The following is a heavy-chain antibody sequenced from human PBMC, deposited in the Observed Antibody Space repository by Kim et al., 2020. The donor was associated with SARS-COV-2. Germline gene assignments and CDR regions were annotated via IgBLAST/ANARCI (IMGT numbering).Heavy chain of an antibody. Sequence: ASVKVSCKASGYTFTSYYMHWVRQAPGQGLEWMGIINPSGGSTSYAQKFQGRVTMTRDTSTSTVYMELSSLRSEDTAVYYCARADLYNFDWDYYYGMDVWGQGTTVTVSS. CDR1: GYTFTSYY. D-gene: IGHD3-9*01. J-gene: IGHJ6*02. V-gene: IGHV1-46*01. CDR3: ARADLYNFDWDYYYGMDV. CDR2: INPSGGST.